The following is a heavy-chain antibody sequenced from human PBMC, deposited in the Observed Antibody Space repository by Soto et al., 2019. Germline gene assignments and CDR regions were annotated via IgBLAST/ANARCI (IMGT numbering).Heavy chain of an antibody. Sequence: GGSLRLSCEASGFTLRNYAMTWIRQAPGKGLEWVSLISANDVGTYYAESVKTRFTISTDQSRNAVYLQMDSLRADDTAIYYCAKAKNDYNWDNRPPFDYWGQGTLVTVSS. CDR2: ISANDVGT. J-gene: IGHJ4*02. V-gene: IGHV3-23*01. D-gene: IGHD1-20*01. CDR1: GFTLRNYA. CDR3: AKAKNDYNWDNRPPFDY.